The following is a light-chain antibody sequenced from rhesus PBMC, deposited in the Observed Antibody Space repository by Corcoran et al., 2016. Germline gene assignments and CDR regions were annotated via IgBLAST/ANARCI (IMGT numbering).Light chain of an antibody. CDR1: QGISSW. CDR2: KAS. Sequence: DIQMTQSPSSLSASVGDKVTITCRASQGISSWLAWYQQKPGKAPKLLIQKASSLQRGVPSRFSGSGAGTDFTLTISSLQPEDFATYYCLQYSSSPFTFGPGTRRDIK. V-gene: IGKV1-22*01. J-gene: IGKJ3*01. CDR3: LQYSSSPFT.